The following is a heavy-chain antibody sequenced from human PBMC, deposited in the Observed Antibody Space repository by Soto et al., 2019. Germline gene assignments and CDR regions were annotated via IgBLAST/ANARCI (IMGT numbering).Heavy chain of an antibody. D-gene: IGHD3-3*01. CDR1: GYTFSDYY. CDR2: IDTSSTKI. V-gene: IGHV3-11*01. Sequence: GGSLRLSCAASGYTFSDYYMSWIRQAPEKGLEWISYIDTSSTKIYYADSVKGRFTISRDNAKNSLYLEMNSLRDEDTAVYYCASHYDMWSGYLSPVDYWGQGTLVTVSS. J-gene: IGHJ4*02. CDR3: ASHYDMWSGYLSPVDY.